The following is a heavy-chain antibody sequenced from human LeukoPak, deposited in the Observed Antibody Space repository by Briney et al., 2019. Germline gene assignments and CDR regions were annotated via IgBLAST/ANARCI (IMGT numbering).Heavy chain of an antibody. CDR3: AREPKVGATDY. D-gene: IGHD1-26*01. Sequence: SETLSLTCTVSGGSISSGGYYWSWIRQHPGKGLEWIGYIYYSGSTYYNPSLKSRVTISVDTSKNQFSLKLSSVTAADTAVYYCAREPKVGATDYWGQGTLVTVSS. V-gene: IGHV4-31*03. CDR2: IYYSGST. CDR1: GGSISSGGYY. J-gene: IGHJ4*02.